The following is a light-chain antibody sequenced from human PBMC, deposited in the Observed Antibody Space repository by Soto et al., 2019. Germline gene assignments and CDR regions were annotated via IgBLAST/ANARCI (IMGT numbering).Light chain of an antibody. V-gene: IGKV2-30*01. CDR2: KVS. Sequence: DFVMTQSPLSLPVTRGQPASISCRASQSLVYSDGNTYLNWFQQRPGQSPRRLIYKVSNRDSGVPDRFSGSGSGTEFTPTISSLQPDDFATYYCQQYNSYWTFGQGTKVDIK. J-gene: IGKJ1*01. CDR1: QSLVYSDGNTY. CDR3: QQYNSYWT.